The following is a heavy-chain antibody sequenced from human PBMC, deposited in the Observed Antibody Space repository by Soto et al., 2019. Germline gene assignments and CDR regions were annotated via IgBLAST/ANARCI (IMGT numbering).Heavy chain of an antibody. J-gene: IGHJ3*02. CDR2: IRSTKTVI. Sequence: EVQLVESGGGLVKPGGSLRLSCAASGFTFSSYSMNWVRQAPGKGLEWVSSIRSTKTVIQYADSVKGRFTISRDHAKNSLYLQMNNLRAEDTAVYYCARTGIDTLDIWGQGTMVAVS. D-gene: IGHD7-27*01. V-gene: IGHV3-21*02. CDR3: ARTGIDTLDI. CDR1: GFTFSSYS.